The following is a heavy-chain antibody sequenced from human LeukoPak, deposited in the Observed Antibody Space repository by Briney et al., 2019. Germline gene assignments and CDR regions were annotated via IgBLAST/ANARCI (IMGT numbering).Heavy chain of an antibody. J-gene: IGHJ5*02. CDR2: IYYSGST. CDR1: GGSISSYY. D-gene: IGHD3-22*01. Sequence: SETLSLTCTVSGGSISSYYWSWIRRPPGKGLEWIGYIYYSGSTNYNPSLKSRVTISVDTSKNQFSLKLSSVTAADTAVYYCARRGTYYYDSSGYYREEWFDPWGQGTLVTVSS. CDR3: ARRGTYYYDSSGYYREEWFDP. V-gene: IGHV4-59*08.